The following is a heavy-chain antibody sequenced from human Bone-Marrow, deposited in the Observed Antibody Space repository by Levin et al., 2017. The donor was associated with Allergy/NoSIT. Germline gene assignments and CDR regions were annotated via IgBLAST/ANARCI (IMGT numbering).Heavy chain of an antibody. Sequence: GGSLRLSCAASGFTFGDYSMIWVRQAPGKGLEWVSSILGGGGAAYYAGSVRGRFIISRDNSRDTLYLQMRSLRVEDTAVYYCAKKRGTGNYWFDYWGQGALVTVSS. J-gene: IGHJ4*02. V-gene: IGHV3-23*01. D-gene: IGHD3/OR15-3a*01. CDR3: AKKRGTGNYWFDY. CDR2: ILGGGGAA. CDR1: GFTFGDYS.